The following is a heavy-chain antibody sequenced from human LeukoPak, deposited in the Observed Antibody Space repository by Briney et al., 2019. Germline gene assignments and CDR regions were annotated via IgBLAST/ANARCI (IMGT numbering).Heavy chain of an antibody. CDR1: GYRFSSYG. CDR3: ARAGGSSDIFDAFDI. V-gene: IGHV1-18*01. J-gene: IGHJ3*02. D-gene: IGHD6-13*01. CDR2: ISAYNGNT. Sequence: ASVKVTCKASGYRFSSYGISWVRQAPGQGLEWMGWISAYNGNTNYIQKLQGRVTMTTDTSTSTAYMELRSLRSDDTAVYYCARAGGSSDIFDAFDIWGQGTMVTVSS.